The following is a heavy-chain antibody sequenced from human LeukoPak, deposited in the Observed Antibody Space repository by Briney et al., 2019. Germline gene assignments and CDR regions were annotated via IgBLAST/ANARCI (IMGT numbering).Heavy chain of an antibody. J-gene: IGHJ5*02. D-gene: IGHD6-13*01. Sequence: KLQGRVTMTTDTSTSTAYMELSRLRSDDTAVYYCARDKGAAAGRIGWFDPWGQGTLVTVSS. CDR3: ARDKGAAAGRIGWFDP. V-gene: IGHV1-18*01.